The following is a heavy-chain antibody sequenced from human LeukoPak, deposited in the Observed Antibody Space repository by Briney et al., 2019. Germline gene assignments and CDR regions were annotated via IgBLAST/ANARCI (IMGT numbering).Heavy chain of an antibody. CDR1: GFTFNIYA. V-gene: IGHV3-64D*06. CDR2: ISTDGRGT. CDR3: VRYSNSCYDP. J-gene: IGHJ5*02. Sequence: PGGSLRLSCSASGFTFNIYAMHWVRHAPGTGLEYVSAISTDGRGTYYADSVKGRFTISRDNSKNALYLQMSSLRPEDTAIYYCVRYSNSCYDPWGQGTLVTVSS. D-gene: IGHD5-12*01.